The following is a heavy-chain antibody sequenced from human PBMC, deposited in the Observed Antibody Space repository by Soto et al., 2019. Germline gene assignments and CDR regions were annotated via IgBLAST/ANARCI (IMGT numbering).Heavy chain of an antibody. Sequence: SETLSLTCTVSGGSVSSGSYYWSWIRQPPGKGLEWIGYIDYSGSTNYNPSLKSRVTISVDTSKNQFSLRLSSVTAADTAVYHCARDRGAAAGNAWFGPWGQGTLVTVSS. J-gene: IGHJ5*02. CDR1: GGSVSSGSYY. V-gene: IGHV4-61*01. CDR3: ARDRGAAAGNAWFGP. CDR2: IDYSGST. D-gene: IGHD6-13*01.